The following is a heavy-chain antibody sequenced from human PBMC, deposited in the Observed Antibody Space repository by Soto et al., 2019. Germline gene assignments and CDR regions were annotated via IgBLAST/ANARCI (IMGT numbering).Heavy chain of an antibody. CDR1: GGSFSGYY. CDR3: ARELNGGIAALPPYYYDSSGYYYRHYFDY. J-gene: IGHJ4*02. D-gene: IGHD3-22*01. V-gene: IGHV4-34*01. Sequence: SETLSLTCAVYGGSFSGYYWSWIRQPPGKGLEWIGEINHSGSTNYNPSLKSRVTISVDTSKNQFSLKLSSVTAADTAVYYCARELNGGIAALPPYYYDSSGYYYRHYFDYWGQETLVTVSS. CDR2: INHSGST.